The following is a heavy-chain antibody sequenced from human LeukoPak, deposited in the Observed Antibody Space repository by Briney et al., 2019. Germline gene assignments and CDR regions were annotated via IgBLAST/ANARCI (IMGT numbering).Heavy chain of an antibody. CDR2: IYFSGTT. CDR3: ARHERSVAVAGSFDF. D-gene: IGHD6-19*01. J-gene: IGHJ4*02. CDR1: GGSISTTSFY. V-gene: IGHV4-39*01. Sequence: SETLSLTCTVSGGSISTTSFYWAGIRQPRGKGLEWIGSIYFSGTTHYNRSLKSPFTLSVDTSKNSFCLKLTSLTVADTAVYYCARHERSVAVAGSFDFWGQGTLVTVSS.